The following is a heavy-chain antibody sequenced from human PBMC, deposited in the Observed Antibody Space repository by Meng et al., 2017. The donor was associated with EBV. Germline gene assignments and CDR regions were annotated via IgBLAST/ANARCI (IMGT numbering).Heavy chain of an antibody. J-gene: IGHJ4*02. CDR3: ASAEHYGDYVFEY. D-gene: IGHD4-17*01. CDR2: IIPLFHTT. CDR1: GGSLRSFA. Sequence: QGQLGQSESGVKLPGSSVKVPCKPSGGSLRSFAISWVRQAPGQGLEWMGGIIPLFHTTNYAQKFQGRLHIIADESSATTYMELSSLRSEDTAIYYCASAEHYGDYVFEYWGQGTLVTVSS. V-gene: IGHV1-69*01.